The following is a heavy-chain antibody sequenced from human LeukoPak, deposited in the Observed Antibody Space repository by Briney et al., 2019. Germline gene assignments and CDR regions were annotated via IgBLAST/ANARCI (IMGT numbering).Heavy chain of an antibody. V-gene: IGHV3-48*01. J-gene: IGHJ4*02. CDR2: ISSSSSTI. D-gene: IGHD4-11*01. Sequence: GGSLRLSCAASGFTFSSYSMNWVRQAPGKGLEWVSYISSSSSTIYYADSVKGRFTISRDNAKNSLYLQMNSLRAEDTAVYYCARGGPNDYSNYVDYWGQGTLVTVSS. CDR3: ARGGPNDYSNYVDY. CDR1: GFTFSSYS.